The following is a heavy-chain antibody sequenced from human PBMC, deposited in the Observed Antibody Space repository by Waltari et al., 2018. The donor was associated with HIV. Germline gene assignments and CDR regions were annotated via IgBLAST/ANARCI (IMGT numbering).Heavy chain of an antibody. V-gene: IGHV1-69*04. CDR3: ATLAVAVHYGMDV. Sequence: QVQLVQPGAEVRKPGSSVKVPCKASGGTFSSFAFTWVGQALGKGLEWMGRIIPILGIANYAQKFHGRVTITADKSTSTAYMELSSLRSEDTAVYYCATLAVAVHYGMDVWGQGTTVTVSS. CDR2: IIPILGIA. CDR1: GGTFSSFA. J-gene: IGHJ6*02. D-gene: IGHD6-19*01.